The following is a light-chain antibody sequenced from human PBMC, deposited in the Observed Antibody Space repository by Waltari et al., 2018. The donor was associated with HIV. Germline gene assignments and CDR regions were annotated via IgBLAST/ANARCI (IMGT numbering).Light chain of an antibody. Sequence: DIQLTQSPSTLSASVRDSVIIPCRASQSFHNWLAWYQHKSGKAPRLLIYKTSILEYGVPSTFSGSGFGTEFTLTISSLQPDDFATYYCQQYNSDFPTFGQGTTLEI. CDR2: KTS. CDR1: QSFHNW. J-gene: IGKJ2*01. CDR3: QQYNSDFPT. V-gene: IGKV1-5*03.